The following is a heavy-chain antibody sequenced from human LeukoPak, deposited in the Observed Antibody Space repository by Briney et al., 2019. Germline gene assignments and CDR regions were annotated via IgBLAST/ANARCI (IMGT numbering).Heavy chain of an antibody. V-gene: IGHV3-30*02. CDR1: GFSFSTSG. CDR2: IQSDGGNE. D-gene: IGHD7-27*01. Sequence: GGSLRLSCAASGFSFSTSGMHWIRQAPGKGLEWVAFIQSDGGNEYYADSVKGRFTISRDNSKNTVHLQMNSLRAGDTAMYYCVRDGAHWDLDYWGQGTLVTVSS. CDR3: VRDGAHWDLDY. J-gene: IGHJ4*02.